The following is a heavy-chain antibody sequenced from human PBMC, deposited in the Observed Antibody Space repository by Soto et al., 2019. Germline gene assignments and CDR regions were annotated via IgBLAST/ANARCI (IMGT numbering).Heavy chain of an antibody. V-gene: IGHV3-23*01. J-gene: IGHJ6*02. CDR3: AKERAGSGYYYYGMDV. Sequence: HPGGSLRLSCAASGFTFSSYAMSWVRQAPGKGLEWVSAISGSGGSTYYADSVKGRFTISRDNSKNTLYLQMNSLRAEDTAVYYCAKERAGSGYYYYGMDVWGQGTTVTVSS. CDR2: ISGSGGST. D-gene: IGHD3-3*01. CDR1: GFTFSSYA.